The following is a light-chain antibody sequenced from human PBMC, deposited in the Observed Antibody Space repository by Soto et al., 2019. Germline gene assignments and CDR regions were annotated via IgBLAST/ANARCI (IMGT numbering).Light chain of an antibody. CDR2: DVS. V-gene: IGLV2-14*01. Sequence: QSALTQPASVSGSPGQSVTISCTGTSSDVGAYNYVSWYQQHPGKAPKLMIYDVSNRPSGVSNRFSGSKSGNTASLTISGLQAEDEADYYCSSYTTTNTPVVFGGGAELTVL. CDR1: SSDVGAYNY. J-gene: IGLJ2*01. CDR3: SSYTTTNTPVV.